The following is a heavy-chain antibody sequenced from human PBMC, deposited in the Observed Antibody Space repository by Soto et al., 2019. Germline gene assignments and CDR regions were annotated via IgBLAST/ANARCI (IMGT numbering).Heavy chain of an antibody. D-gene: IGHD1-1*01. CDR2: ISAGGGNT. CDR3: AQTTPSIHWFDP. V-gene: IGHV3-23*01. CDR1: GFTFSSYA. Sequence: EVQLLESGGGLVQPGGSLRLSCAASGFTFSSYAMSWVRQAPGKGLAWVSAISAGGGNTYYRDSVKGRFTISRDNSKNTLYLQMNSLRAEDTAVYFCAQTTPSIHWFDPWGQGTLVTVSS. J-gene: IGHJ5*02.